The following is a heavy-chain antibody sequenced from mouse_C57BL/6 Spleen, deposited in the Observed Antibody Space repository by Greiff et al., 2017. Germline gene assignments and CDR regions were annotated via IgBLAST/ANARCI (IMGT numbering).Heavy chain of an antibody. V-gene: IGHV1-22*01. Sequence: VHVKQSGPELVKPGASVKMSCKASGYTFTDYNMHWVKQSHGKSLEWIGYINPNNGGTSYNQKFKGKATLTVNKSSSTAYMELRSLTSEDSAVYYCATLLYDGYFYFDYWGQGTTLTVSS. J-gene: IGHJ2*01. CDR1: GYTFTDYN. D-gene: IGHD2-3*01. CDR3: ATLLYDGYFYFDY. CDR2: INPNNGGT.